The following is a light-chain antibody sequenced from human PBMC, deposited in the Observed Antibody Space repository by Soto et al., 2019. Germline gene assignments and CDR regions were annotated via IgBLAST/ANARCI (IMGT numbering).Light chain of an antibody. V-gene: IGKV4-1*01. J-gene: IGKJ3*01. CDR1: QSVFYSSNNKDY. CDR3: QEYYSTPSIT. Sequence: DIVMTQSPDSLAVSLGERATIKCKSSQSVFYSSNNKDYLAWYQQKPGQPPKLLIYWASARESGVPDRFSGSGSGTDFTLTISSLQAKDVAVYYCQEYYSTPSITLGPGTTVDIK. CDR2: WAS.